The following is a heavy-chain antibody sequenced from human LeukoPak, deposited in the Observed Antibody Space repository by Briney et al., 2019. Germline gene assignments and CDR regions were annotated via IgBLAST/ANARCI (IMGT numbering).Heavy chain of an antibody. V-gene: IGHV3-64*04. Sequence: PGGSLRLSCSASGFTFSSYAMHWVRQAPGKALEYVSAISSNGGSTYYADSVKGRFTISRDNSKNTLYLQMNSLRAEDTAVYYCALAAAGYTAFFDYWGQGTLVTVSS. J-gene: IGHJ4*02. CDR3: ALAAAGYTAFFDY. CDR2: ISSNGGST. CDR1: GFTFSSYA. D-gene: IGHD6-13*01.